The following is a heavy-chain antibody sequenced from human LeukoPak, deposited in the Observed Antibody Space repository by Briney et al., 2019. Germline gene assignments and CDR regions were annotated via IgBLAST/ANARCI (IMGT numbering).Heavy chain of an antibody. CDR2: IYYSGST. V-gene: IGHV4-39*07. CDR3: ARTGRTGTPGGADY. CDR1: GGSISSSSYY. D-gene: IGHD1-7*01. Sequence: SETPSLTCTVSGGSISSSSYYWGWIRQPPGKGLEWIGSIYYSGSTYYNPSLKSRVTISVDTSKNQFSLKLSSVTAADTAVYYCARTGRTGTPGGADYWGQGTLVTVSS. J-gene: IGHJ4*02.